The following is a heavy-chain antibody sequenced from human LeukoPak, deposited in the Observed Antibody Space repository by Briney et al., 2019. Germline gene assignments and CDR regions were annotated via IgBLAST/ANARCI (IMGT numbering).Heavy chain of an antibody. CDR3: ARDRIYYDSSGYYDY. D-gene: IGHD3-22*01. Sequence: GGSLRLSCAASGFTFSDYYMSWIRQAPGKGLEWVSYISSSGSTIYYADSVKGRFTISRDNAKNSLYLQMNSLRAEDTAVYYCARDRIYYDSSGYYDYWGQGTLVTVSS. CDR2: ISSSGSTI. J-gene: IGHJ4*02. CDR1: GFTFSDYY. V-gene: IGHV3-11*04.